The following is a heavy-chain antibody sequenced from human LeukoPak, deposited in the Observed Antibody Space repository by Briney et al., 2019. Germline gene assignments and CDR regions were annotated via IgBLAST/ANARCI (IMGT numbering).Heavy chain of an antibody. Sequence: SEALSLTCAVYGGSFSGYYWSWIRQPPGKGLEWIGEINHSGSTNYNPSLKSQVTISVDTSKNQFSLKLSSATAADTAVYYCARGSRYSHNWFDPWGQGTLVTVSS. D-gene: IGHD6-13*01. J-gene: IGHJ5*02. V-gene: IGHV4-34*01. CDR3: ARGSRYSHNWFDP. CDR1: GGSFSGYY. CDR2: INHSGST.